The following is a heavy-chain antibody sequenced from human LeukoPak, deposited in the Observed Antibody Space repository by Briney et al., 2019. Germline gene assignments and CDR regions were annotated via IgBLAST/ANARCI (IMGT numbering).Heavy chain of an antibody. D-gene: IGHD3-10*01. Sequence: GASVKVSCKASGYTFTSYGISWVRQAPGQGLEWMGWISAYNGNTNYAQKLQGKVTMTTDTSTSTAHMELRSLRSDDTAVYYCARASFGNWFDPWGQGTLATVSS. CDR2: ISAYNGNT. CDR3: ARASFGNWFDP. V-gene: IGHV1-18*01. CDR1: GYTFTSYG. J-gene: IGHJ5*02.